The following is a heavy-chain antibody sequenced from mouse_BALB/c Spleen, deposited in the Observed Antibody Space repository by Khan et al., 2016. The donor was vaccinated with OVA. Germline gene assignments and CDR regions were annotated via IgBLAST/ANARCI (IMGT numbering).Heavy chain of an antibody. D-gene: IGHD2-13*01. V-gene: IGHV3-2*02. CDR1: GYSITSDFA. Sequence: EVQLQESGPGLVKPSQSLSLTCTVTGYSITSDFAWNWIRQFPGNKLEWMGYISSTGSTSYSPSLKSRISITRDTSKNQFFLQLNSVPTEDTATYYCARSLYYSDSYAMDYWGQGTSVTVSS. J-gene: IGHJ4*01. CDR3: ARSLYYSDSYAMDY. CDR2: ISSTGST.